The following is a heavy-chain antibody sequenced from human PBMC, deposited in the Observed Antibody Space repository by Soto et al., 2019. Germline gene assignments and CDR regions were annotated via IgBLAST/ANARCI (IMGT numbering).Heavy chain of an antibody. CDR2: ISAYNGNT. V-gene: IGHV1-18*01. D-gene: IGHD1-7*01. Sequence: GASVKVSCKASGYTFTSYGISWVRQAPGQGLEWMGWISAYNGNTNYAQKLQGRVTMTTDTSTSTAYMELRSLRSDDTAVYYCARNYKKTGTTWWFDPWGQGTLVTVSS. J-gene: IGHJ5*02. CDR1: GYTFTSYG. CDR3: ARNYKKTGTTWWFDP.